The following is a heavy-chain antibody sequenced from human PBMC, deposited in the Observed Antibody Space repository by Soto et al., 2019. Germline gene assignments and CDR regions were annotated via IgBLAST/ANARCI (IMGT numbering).Heavy chain of an antibody. V-gene: IGHV3-23*01. CDR3: AKDVTPDARWDSDY. Sequence: EVQLLESGGGLVQPGGSLRLSCAASGFTFSIYAMNWVRQAPGKGLEWVAGIIGAGAPYYADPVKGRFTISRDDSKNTLYLQINSLRDEDTALDFCAKDVTPDARWDSDYWGQGTLVTVSS. D-gene: IGHD1-26*01. J-gene: IGHJ4*02. CDR1: GFTFSIYA. CDR2: IIGAGAP.